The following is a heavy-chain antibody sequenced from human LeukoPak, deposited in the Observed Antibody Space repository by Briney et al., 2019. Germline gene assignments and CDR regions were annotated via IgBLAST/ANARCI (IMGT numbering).Heavy chain of an antibody. CDR1: GFTFSGYG. CDR2: ITRSSTTM. Sequence: WGSLRLSCAASGFTFSGYGMNWVRQAPGKGLEWLSHITRSSTTMYYSDSVKGRFTISRDNANNSLYVQMNSLREEDTAVYYCVSALVAGTVYWGQGTLVTVSS. CDR3: VSALVAGTVY. V-gene: IGHV3-48*02. J-gene: IGHJ4*02. D-gene: IGHD6-19*01.